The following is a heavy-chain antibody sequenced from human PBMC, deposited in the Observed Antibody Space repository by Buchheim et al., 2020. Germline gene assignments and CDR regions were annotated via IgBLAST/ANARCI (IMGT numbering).Heavy chain of an antibody. V-gene: IGHV4-59*03. CDR3: AVASSYYVIDY. CDR2: IHYSGST. Sequence: QVQLQESGPGLVKPSETLSPTCTVSGGSITSYYWSWIRQSPGKGFEWIGYIHYSGSTNYNPSLKSRFTISVDTSNHQFPLKLTSVTAADTAVYYCAVASSYYVIDYWGPGTL. D-gene: IGHD3-10*02. CDR1: GGSITSYY. J-gene: IGHJ4*02.